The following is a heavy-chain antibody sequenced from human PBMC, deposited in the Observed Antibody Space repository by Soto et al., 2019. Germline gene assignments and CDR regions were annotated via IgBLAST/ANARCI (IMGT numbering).Heavy chain of an antibody. V-gene: IGHV3-9*01. Sequence: DVQLVESGGGLVQPGRSLRLSCESSGLTFDDYGMHWVRQAPGKGLEWISGISWNNDNIRYADSIKGRFTVSRDNAKNSLYLQMNSLRAEDTAFYFCAKSVGATIGNGFDIWGKWTLVTVSS. J-gene: IGHJ3*02. CDR1: GLTFDDYG. D-gene: IGHD5-12*01. CDR2: ISWNNDNI. CDR3: AKSVGATIGNGFDI.